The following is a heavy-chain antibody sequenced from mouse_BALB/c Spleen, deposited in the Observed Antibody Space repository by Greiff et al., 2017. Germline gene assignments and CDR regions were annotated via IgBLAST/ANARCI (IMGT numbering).Heavy chain of an antibody. Sequence: VQLKESGAELVKPGASVKLSCTASGFNIKDTYMHWVKQRPEQGLEWIGRIDPANGNTKYDPKFQGKATITADTSSNTAYLQLSSLTSEDTAVYYCATVYDGYQAWFAYWGQGTLVTVSA. D-gene: IGHD2-3*01. J-gene: IGHJ3*01. CDR2: IDPANGNT. V-gene: IGHV14-3*02. CDR3: ATVYDGYQAWFAY. CDR1: GFNIKDTY.